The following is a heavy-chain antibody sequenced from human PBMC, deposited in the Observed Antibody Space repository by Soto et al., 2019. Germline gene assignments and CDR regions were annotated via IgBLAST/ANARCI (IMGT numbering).Heavy chain of an antibody. CDR1: GFTFSSYA. CDR2: ISYDGSNK. V-gene: IGHV3-30-3*01. J-gene: IGHJ4*02. Sequence: GGSLRLSCAASGFTFSSYAMHWVRQAPGKGLEWVAVISYDGSNKYYADSVKGRFTISRDNSKNTLYLQMNSLRAEDTAVYYCAREGPTVFQSLDYWGQGTLVTVSS. CDR3: AREGPTVFQSLDY. D-gene: IGHD4-17*01.